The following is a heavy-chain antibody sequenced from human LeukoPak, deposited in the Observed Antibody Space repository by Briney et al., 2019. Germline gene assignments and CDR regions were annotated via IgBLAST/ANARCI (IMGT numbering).Heavy chain of an antibody. J-gene: IGHJ6*03. D-gene: IGHD1-20*01. CDR1: GGSISSGSYY. CDR3: ARAITARYYMDV. Sequence: TSQTLSLTCTVSGGSISSGSYYRSWIRQPAGKGLEWIGRIYISGSTNYNPSLKSRVIISVDTSKNQFSLKLSSVTAADTALYYCARAITARYYMDVWGKGTTVTVSS. V-gene: IGHV4-61*02. CDR2: IYISGST.